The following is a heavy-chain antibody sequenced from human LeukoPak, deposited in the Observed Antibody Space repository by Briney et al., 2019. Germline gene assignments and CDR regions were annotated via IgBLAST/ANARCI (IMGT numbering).Heavy chain of an antibody. D-gene: IGHD4-17*01. CDR3: AKRPSDYGDYVSYFDY. CDR1: GFTFSSYW. CDR2: IKQDGSEK. V-gene: IGHV3-7*01. J-gene: IGHJ4*02. Sequence: GGSLRLSCAACGFTFSSYWMSWVRQAPGKGLEWVANIKQDGSEKYYVDSVKGRFTISRDNAKNSLYLQMNSLRAEDTAVYYCAKRPSDYGDYVSYFDYWGQGTLVTVSS.